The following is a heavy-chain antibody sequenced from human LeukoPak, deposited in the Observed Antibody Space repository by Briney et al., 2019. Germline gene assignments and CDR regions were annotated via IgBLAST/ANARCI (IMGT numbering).Heavy chain of an antibody. Sequence: GGSLRLSCAASGFTFSTYSMNWVRQAPGRGLEWVSSISRDSNYIYQADSVKGRFTVSRDNAKNSLFLQMNSLRAEDAAVYYCTRDARQFVYHDVFDFWGQGTMVTVSS. J-gene: IGHJ3*01. CDR3: TRDARQFVYHDVFDF. CDR2: ISRDSNYI. D-gene: IGHD3-10*01. V-gene: IGHV3-21*01. CDR1: GFTFSTYS.